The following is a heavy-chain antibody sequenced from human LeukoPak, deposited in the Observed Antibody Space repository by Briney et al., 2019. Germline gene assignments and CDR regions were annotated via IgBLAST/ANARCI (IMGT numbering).Heavy chain of an antibody. D-gene: IGHD2-2*01. CDR3: AKDEVVPSYYYIDV. J-gene: IGHJ6*03. CDR2: INYDGSKE. CDR1: GFTFSRFG. V-gene: IGHV3-30*02. Sequence: GGSLRLSCAASGFTFSRFGMHWVRQAPGKGLEWVTFINYDGSKEYYADSVKGRFTISRDSSKNTLYLQMNSLGAEDTAVYYCAKDEVVPSYYYIDVWGKGTTVTVSS.